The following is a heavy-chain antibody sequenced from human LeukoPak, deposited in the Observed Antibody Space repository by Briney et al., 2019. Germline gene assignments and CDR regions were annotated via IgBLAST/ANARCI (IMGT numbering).Heavy chain of an antibody. Sequence: HPGGSLRLSCAASGFTFSSYSMNWVRQAPGKGLEWVSYISSSSSTIYYADSVKGRFTISRDNAKNSLYLQMNSLRAEDTAVYYCAREGTTVVTPGYFDLWGRGTLVTVSS. CDR3: AREGTTVVTPGYFDL. CDR1: GFTFSSYS. J-gene: IGHJ2*01. V-gene: IGHV3-48*01. CDR2: ISSSSSTI. D-gene: IGHD4-23*01.